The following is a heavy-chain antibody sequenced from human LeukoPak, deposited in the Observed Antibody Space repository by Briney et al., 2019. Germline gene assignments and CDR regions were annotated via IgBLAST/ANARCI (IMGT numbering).Heavy chain of an antibody. Sequence: SETLSLTCAVSNYPITSDYYWVWIREPPGQGLEWIGQIFHSGIAHYNPSLKSRVTMSVDTSRSQFSVKLNSVTAADTAVYYCARAGFGSAYNRFYYYMDVWGKGTTVTVSS. CDR3: ARAGFGSAYNRFYYYMDV. V-gene: IGHV4-38-2*01. D-gene: IGHD3-16*01. CDR1: NYPITSDYY. CDR2: IFHSGIA. J-gene: IGHJ6*03.